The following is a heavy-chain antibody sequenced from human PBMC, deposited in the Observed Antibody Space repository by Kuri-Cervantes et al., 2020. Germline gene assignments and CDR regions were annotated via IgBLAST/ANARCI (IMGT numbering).Heavy chain of an antibody. CDR3: ATTYYFDTGGPEKLYS. D-gene: IGHD3-22*01. CDR2: VWPSGSDT. J-gene: IGHJ4*02. V-gene: IGHV5-51*01. Sequence: GGSLRLSCKGSGYDFLNSWTGWVRQMPGKGLEWMGIVWPSGSDTQYSPSFQGQVTISVDKSINTAYLQWSSLKASDTAMYYCATTYYFDTGGPEKLYSWGQGTLVTVSS. CDR1: GYDFLNSW.